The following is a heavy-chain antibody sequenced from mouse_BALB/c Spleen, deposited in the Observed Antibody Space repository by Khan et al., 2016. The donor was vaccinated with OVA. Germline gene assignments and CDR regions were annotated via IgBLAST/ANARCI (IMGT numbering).Heavy chain of an antibody. CDR3: TRGGYGSFAY. CDR2: IYPGNSDT. V-gene: IGHV1-5*01. J-gene: IGHJ3*01. CDR1: GYSFTSYS. Sequence: VQLKQSGTVLARPGASVKMSCKASGYSFTSYSIHWVKQRPGQGLEWIGDIYPGNSDTSYNQKFKDKAKLTAGTSASTAYMKLSSLTNEDSAVDYCTRGGYGSFAYWGQGTLVTVSA. D-gene: IGHD1-1*02.